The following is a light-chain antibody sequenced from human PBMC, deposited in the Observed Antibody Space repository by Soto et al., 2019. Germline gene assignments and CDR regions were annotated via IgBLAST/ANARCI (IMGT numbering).Light chain of an antibody. CDR2: WAS. CDR1: QSVLYSSNNKNY. J-gene: IGKJ4*01. V-gene: IGKV4-1*01. CDR3: QQYYSIPLT. Sequence: DIVMTQSPDSLAVSLGERATINCKSSQSVLYSSNNKNYLAWYHQKPGQPPKLLIYWASTRESGVPARFSGSGSGTDFTLTISSLQAEDVAVYYCQQYYSIPLTCGGGPRVEIK.